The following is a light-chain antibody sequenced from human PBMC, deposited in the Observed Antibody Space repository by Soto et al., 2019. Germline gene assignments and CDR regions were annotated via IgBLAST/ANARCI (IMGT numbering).Light chain of an antibody. Sequence: EIVLTQSPATLSLSPGERATLSCRASQSVSSYLAWYQQKPGQAPRLLIYDASNRATGIPARFSGSGSGTDFTLTISSLEPEEFAVYYCQQRSNRCTFGGGTKVEIK. CDR3: QQRSNRCT. V-gene: IGKV3-11*01. CDR1: QSVSSY. CDR2: DAS. J-gene: IGKJ4*01.